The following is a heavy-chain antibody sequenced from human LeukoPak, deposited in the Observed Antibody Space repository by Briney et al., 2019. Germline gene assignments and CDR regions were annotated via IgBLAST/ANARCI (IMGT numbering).Heavy chain of an antibody. CDR3: ARADYDFWSGYSTAFDY. CDR1: GGSISSYY. V-gene: IGHV4-59*01. J-gene: IGHJ4*02. CDR2: IYYSGST. D-gene: IGHD3-3*01. Sequence: PSGTLSLTCTVSGGSISSYYWSWIRQPPGKGLEWIGYIYYSGSTNYNPSLKSRVTISVDTSKNQFSLKLSSVTAADTAVYYCARADYDFWSGYSTAFDYWGQGTLVTVSS.